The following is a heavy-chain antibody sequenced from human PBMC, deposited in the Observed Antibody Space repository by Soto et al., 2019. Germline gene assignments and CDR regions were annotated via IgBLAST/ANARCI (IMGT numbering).Heavy chain of an antibody. J-gene: IGHJ4*02. V-gene: IGHV3-30*03. CDR3: ARDQGVGGTLGLFDY. CDR2: ISNDGTKN. CDR1: GFTFSSDA. Sequence: QVHLVESGGGAVQPGGSLTLSCVASGFTFSSDAMHWVRQAPGKGLESVAVISNDGTKNHHTDSVKGRFTISRDNSKKTQYLQMNGMRTEETAVYYCARDQGVGGTLGLFDYWGQGTLVNVSS. D-gene: IGHD1-26*01.